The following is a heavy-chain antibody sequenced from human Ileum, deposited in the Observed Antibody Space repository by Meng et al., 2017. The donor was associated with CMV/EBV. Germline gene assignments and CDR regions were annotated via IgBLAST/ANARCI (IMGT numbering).Heavy chain of an antibody. D-gene: IGHD2-21*02. Sequence: GESLKISCAASGFTVSSNYMSWVRQAPGKGLEWVSVIYSGGSTYYADSVKGRFTISRDNSKNTLYLQMNSLRAEDTAVYYCARGTAIYYFDYWGQGTLVT. J-gene: IGHJ4*02. V-gene: IGHV3-53*01. CDR3: ARGTAIYYFDY. CDR2: IYSGGST. CDR1: GFTVSSNY.